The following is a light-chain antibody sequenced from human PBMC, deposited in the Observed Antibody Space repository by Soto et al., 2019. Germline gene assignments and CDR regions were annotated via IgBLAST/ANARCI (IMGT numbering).Light chain of an antibody. Sequence: EIVLTQSPATLSLSPGERATLSCRASQSVSSYLAWYQQKPGQAPRLLIYDASNRATGIPARFSGSGSGTDFTLTISSLEPEDFAVYYCQQRSNWPPADRYTFGQGTKLEIK. CDR3: QQRSNWPPADRYT. CDR1: QSVSSY. J-gene: IGKJ2*01. V-gene: IGKV3-11*01. CDR2: DAS.